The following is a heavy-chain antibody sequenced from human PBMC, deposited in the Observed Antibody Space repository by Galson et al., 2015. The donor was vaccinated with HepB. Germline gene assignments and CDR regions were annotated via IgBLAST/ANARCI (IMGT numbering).Heavy chain of an antibody. CDR2: MYPNGFP. V-gene: IGHV4-61*02. CDR1: SGSINSGDYY. Sequence: TLSLTCTISSGSINSGDYYWSWIRQPAGKGLEWIGRMYPNGFPNYNPSLKSRVTISVDTSRDQFSLKLNSVTAADTAVYYCAADSTAFLRFDSWGQGTLVTVSS. D-gene: IGHD3-3*02. J-gene: IGHJ5*01. CDR3: AADSTAFLRFDS.